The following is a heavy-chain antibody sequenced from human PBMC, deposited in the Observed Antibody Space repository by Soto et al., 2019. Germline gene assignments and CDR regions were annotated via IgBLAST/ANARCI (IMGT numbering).Heavy chain of an antibody. V-gene: IGHV4-59*01. CDR2: IYYSGST. CDR1: GSSISSYY. D-gene: IGHD3-3*01. J-gene: IGHJ6*03. CDR3: ARAQVRFLEWFPDYYYMDV. Sequence: SETLSLTCTVSGSSISSYYWSWIRQPPGKGLEWIGYIYYSGSTNYNPSLKSRVTISVDTSKNQFSLKLSSVTAADTAVYYCARAQVRFLEWFPDYYYMDVWGKGTTVTVSS.